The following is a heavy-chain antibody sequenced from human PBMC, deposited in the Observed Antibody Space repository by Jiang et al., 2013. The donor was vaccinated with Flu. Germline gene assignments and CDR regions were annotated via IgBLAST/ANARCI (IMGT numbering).Heavy chain of an antibody. D-gene: IGHD6-19*01. CDR1: GFSFSSYV. CDR3: PKGYSGCDPHPYFDY. V-gene: IGHV3-30*18. CDR2: ISYDGSNR. J-gene: IGHJ4*02. Sequence: QLVESGGGVVQPGRSLRLSCAASGFSFSSYVMHWVRQAPGKGLEWVAVISYDGSNRNYADSVKGRFTISRDNSKNTLYLQMSSLRAEDTAVYYCPKGYSGCDPHPYFDYWGQGTLVTVSS.